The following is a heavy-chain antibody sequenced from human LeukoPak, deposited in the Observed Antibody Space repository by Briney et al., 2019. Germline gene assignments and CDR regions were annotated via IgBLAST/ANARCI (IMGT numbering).Heavy chain of an antibody. Sequence: SETLSLTCAVYGGSFSGYYWSWIRQPPGKGLEWIGEINHSGSTNYNPSLKSRVTISVDTSKNQFSLKLSSVTAADTAVYYCARGPEVGAKAFYYYYYVDVWGKGTTVTVSS. J-gene: IGHJ6*03. CDR1: GGSFSGYY. V-gene: IGHV4-34*01. CDR2: INHSGST. D-gene: IGHD1-26*01. CDR3: ARGPEVGAKAFYYYYYVDV.